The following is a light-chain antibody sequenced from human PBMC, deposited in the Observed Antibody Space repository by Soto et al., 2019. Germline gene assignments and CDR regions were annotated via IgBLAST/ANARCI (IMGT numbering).Light chain of an antibody. CDR3: CSYAGSSTYV. CDR1: SNDVGSYNL. CDR2: EVS. V-gene: IGLV2-23*02. J-gene: IGLJ1*01. Sequence: QSALTQPASVSGSPGQSITISCTGTSNDVGSYNLVSWYQQHPGKAPKVMIYEVSKRPSGVPNRFSGSKSGYTASLTISGLQAEDEADYYCCSYAGSSTYVFGTGTKVTVL.